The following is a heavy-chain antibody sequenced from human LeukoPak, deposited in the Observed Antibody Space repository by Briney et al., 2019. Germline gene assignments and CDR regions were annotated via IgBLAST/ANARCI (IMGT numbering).Heavy chain of an antibody. V-gene: IGHV3-30*02. Sequence: PGGSLRLSCAASRFTFGHYGMHWVRQAPGRRLGWVAFINFDGSNKYYADSVKGRFSISRDNSKNTLYLQMNSLRPDDTAVYYCAKDTALGYCDYWGQGTLVTVSS. CDR2: INFDGSNK. CDR3: AKDTALGYCDY. D-gene: IGHD5-18*01. J-gene: IGHJ4*02. CDR1: RFTFGHYG.